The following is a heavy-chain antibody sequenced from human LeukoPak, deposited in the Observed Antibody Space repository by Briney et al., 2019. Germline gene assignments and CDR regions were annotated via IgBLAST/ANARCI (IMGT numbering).Heavy chain of an antibody. CDR1: GGTFSSYA. Sequence: ASVKVSCKASGGTFSSYAISWVRQAPGQGLEWMGRIIPILGIANYAQKFQGRVTITADKSTSTAYMELSSLRSEDTAVYYCARYNCSSTSCYLLDYYYYGMDVWGQGTTVTVSS. CDR3: ARYNCSSTSCYLLDYYYYGMDV. J-gene: IGHJ6*02. V-gene: IGHV1-69*04. CDR2: IIPILGIA. D-gene: IGHD2-2*01.